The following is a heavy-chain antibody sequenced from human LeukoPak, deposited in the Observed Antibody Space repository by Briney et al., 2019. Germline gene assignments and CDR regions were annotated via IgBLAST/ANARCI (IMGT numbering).Heavy chain of an antibody. CDR1: GFTFSSYG. J-gene: IGHJ6*02. CDR3: AKDRVVAATRAGYGMDV. D-gene: IGHD2-15*01. CDR2: ISYDGSNK. Sequence: PGRSLRLSCAASGFTFSSYGMHRVRQAPGKGLEWVAVISYDGSNKYYADSVKGRFTISRDNSKNTLYLQMNSLRAEDTAVYYCAKDRVVAATRAGYGMDVWGQGTTVTVSS. V-gene: IGHV3-30*18.